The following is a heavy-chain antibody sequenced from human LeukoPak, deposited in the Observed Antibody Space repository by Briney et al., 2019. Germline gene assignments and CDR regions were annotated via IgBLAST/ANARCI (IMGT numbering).Heavy chain of an antibody. CDR1: GGSISSSSYY. CDR2: IYYSGST. V-gene: IGHV4-39*07. D-gene: IGHD6-19*01. J-gene: IGHJ3*02. Sequence: SETLSLTCTVSGGSISSSSYYWGWIRQPPGKGLEWIGSIYYSGSTYYNPSLKSRVTISVDTSKNQFSLKLSSVTAADTAVYYCARDKGQWLVGDAFDIWGQGTMVTVSS. CDR3: ARDKGQWLVGDAFDI.